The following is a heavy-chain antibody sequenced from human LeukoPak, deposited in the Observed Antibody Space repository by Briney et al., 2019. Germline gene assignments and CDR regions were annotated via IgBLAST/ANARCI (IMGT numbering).Heavy chain of an antibody. V-gene: IGHV3-7*01. D-gene: IGHD6-13*01. CDR3: AREWQGGIAAAGTRIEGDY. J-gene: IGHJ4*02. Sequence: GGSLRLSCAVSGFSVSGYWMTWVRQAPGKGLEWVANIKQDGSEKNYVDSVKGRFTISRDNAENSLLLQMNSLRVEDTAVYYCAREWQGGIAAAGTRIEGDYWGQGTLVAVSS. CDR1: GFSVSGYW. CDR2: IKQDGSEK.